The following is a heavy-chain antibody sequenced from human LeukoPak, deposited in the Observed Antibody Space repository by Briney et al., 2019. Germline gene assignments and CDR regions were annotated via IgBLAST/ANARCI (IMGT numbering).Heavy chain of an antibody. D-gene: IGHD3-10*02. CDR2: ISSSGSTI. Sequence: GGSLRLSCAASGFTFINAWMNWVRQAPGKGLEWVSYISSSGSTIYYADSVKGRFTISRDNAKNSLYLQMNSLRAEDTAVYYCAELGITMIGGVWGKGTTVTISS. V-gene: IGHV3-48*04. CDR1: GFTFINAW. J-gene: IGHJ6*04. CDR3: AELGITMIGGV.